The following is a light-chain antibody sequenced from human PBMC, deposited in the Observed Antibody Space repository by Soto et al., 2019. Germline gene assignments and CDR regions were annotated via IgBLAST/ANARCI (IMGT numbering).Light chain of an antibody. V-gene: IGKV3-15*01. Sequence: EIVMTQSPATLSVSPGERATLSCRASQSVGNYLAWYQQKPGQAPRLLIYGASTRATGTPARFSGSGSGTEFTLTISRLQSEDFAIYYCQQYNNWLTFGGGTKVDIK. CDR1: QSVGNY. CDR2: GAS. J-gene: IGKJ4*01. CDR3: QQYNNWLT.